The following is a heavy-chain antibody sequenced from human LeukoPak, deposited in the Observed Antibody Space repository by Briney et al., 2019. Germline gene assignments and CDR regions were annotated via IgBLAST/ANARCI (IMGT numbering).Heavy chain of an antibody. D-gene: IGHD2-15*01. J-gene: IGHJ6*03. CDR1: GGSISSGSYY. CDR2: IYTSGST. CDR3: ARVFCSGGRCYSAPYYMDV. V-gene: IGHV4-61*02. Sequence: PSETLSLTCTVSGGSISSGSYYWSWIRQPAGKGLEWIGRIYTSGSTNYNPSLKSRVTISVDTSKNQFSLKLSSVTAADTAVYYCARVFCSGGRCYSAPYYMDVWGKGTTVTVSS.